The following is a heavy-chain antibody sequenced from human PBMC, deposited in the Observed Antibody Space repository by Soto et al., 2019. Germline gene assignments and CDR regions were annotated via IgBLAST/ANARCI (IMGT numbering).Heavy chain of an antibody. Sequence: QVQLVQSGADVQRPGSSVRVSCKASGDTFNFYSINWVRQAPGLGLQWMGRINPILSKSNYAPRFQGRVTMTADKSTSTAYMELSSLRSEDTAMYYCATSYGSGYRAFDSWGQGALSPSP. D-gene: IGHD3-10*01. CDR3: ATSYGSGYRAFDS. CDR1: GDTFNFYS. J-gene: IGHJ4*02. CDR2: INPILSKS. V-gene: IGHV1-69*02.